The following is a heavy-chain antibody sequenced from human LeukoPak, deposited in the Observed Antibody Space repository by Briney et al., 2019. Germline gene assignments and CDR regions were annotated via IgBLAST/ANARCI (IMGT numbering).Heavy chain of an antibody. CDR3: ARESSGWHLDY. V-gene: IGHV3-48*01. J-gene: IGHJ4*02. CDR1: GFTFSSYS. D-gene: IGHD6-19*01. CDR2: ISSSSSTI. Sequence: GGSLRLSCAASGFTFSSYSMNWVRQAPGKGLEWVSYISSSSSTIYYADSVKGRFTISRDNAKNSLYLQMNSLRAEDTAVYHCARESSGWHLDYWGQGTLVTVSS.